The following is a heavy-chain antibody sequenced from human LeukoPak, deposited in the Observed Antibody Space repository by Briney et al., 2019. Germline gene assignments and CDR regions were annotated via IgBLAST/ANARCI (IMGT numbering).Heavy chain of an antibody. J-gene: IGHJ4*02. CDR1: GGSISSYY. CDR2: IYYSGST. D-gene: IGHD3-9*01. V-gene: IGHV4-59*01. Sequence: SETLSLTCTVSGGSISSYYWGWIRQPPGKGLEWIGYIYYSGSTNYNPSLKSRVTISVDASKNQFSLKLSSVTAADTAVYYCARAYYDILGDSYYFDYWGQGTLVTISS. CDR3: ARAYYDILGDSYYFDY.